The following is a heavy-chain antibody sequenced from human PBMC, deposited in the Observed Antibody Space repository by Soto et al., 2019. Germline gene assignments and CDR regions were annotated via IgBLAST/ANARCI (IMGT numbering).Heavy chain of an antibody. D-gene: IGHD6-25*01. Sequence: EVQLVESGGGLIQPGGSLRLSCAVSGFAVSDNYMSWVRQAPGKGLEWVSVIYRGLATQYADYVKGRFTISRDDSKNTVYLQMNSLRAEDTAVYYCARDRSDSSRADAFDSWGQVTVVTVAS. CDR3: ARDRSDSSRADAFDS. J-gene: IGHJ3*02. V-gene: IGHV3-53*01. CDR2: IYRGLAT. CDR1: GFAVSDNY.